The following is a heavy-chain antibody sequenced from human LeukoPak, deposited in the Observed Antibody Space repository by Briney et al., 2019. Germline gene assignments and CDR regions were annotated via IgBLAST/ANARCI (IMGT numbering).Heavy chain of an antibody. CDR2: IDPSGSST. CDR1: GHTVTSNY. Sequence: GASVKVSCKASGHTVTSNYVHWVRQAPGQGLEWMGTIDPSGSSTTYAQKVQGRVTMTRDTSTGTVYMELSSLRSEDTAVYYCAREDGANNYHYKYFDYWGQGTLVTVSS. D-gene: IGHD4/OR15-4a*01. CDR3: AREDGANNYHYKYFDY. J-gene: IGHJ4*02. V-gene: IGHV1-46*01.